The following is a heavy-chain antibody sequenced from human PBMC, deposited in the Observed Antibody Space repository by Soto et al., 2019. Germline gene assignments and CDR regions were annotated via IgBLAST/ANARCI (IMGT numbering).Heavy chain of an antibody. CDR2: INDSGST. J-gene: IGHJ5*02. CDR3: ARGLSFVVVPTAIRWFAP. CDR1: GGSFSGHY. D-gene: IGHD2-2*01. Sequence: NPSETLSLTCAVYGGSFSGHYWSWIRQPPGKGLEWIGEINDSGSTNYNPSLQRRVTISVDTSKNQFSLNLSSVTAADTALYYCARGLSFVVVPTAIRWFAPWGQGTLVTVSS. V-gene: IGHV4-34*01.